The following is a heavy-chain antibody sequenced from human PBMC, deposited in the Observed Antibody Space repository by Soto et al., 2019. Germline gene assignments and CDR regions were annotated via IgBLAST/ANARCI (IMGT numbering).Heavy chain of an antibody. CDR2: ISAYNGNT. V-gene: IGHV1-18*01. CDR1: GYTFTSYG. J-gene: IGHJ4*02. D-gene: IGHD3-22*01. CDR3: AKLYDSSGYYGEDTYYFDY. Sequence: ASVKVSCKASGYTFTSYGISWVRQAPGQGLEWMGWISAYNGNTNYAQKLQGRVTMTTDTSTSTAYVELRSLRSDDTAVYYCAKLYDSSGYYGEDTYYFDYWGQGTLVTVYS.